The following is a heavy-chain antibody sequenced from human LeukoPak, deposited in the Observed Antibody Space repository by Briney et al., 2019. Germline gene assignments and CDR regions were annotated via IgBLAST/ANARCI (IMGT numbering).Heavy chain of an antibody. CDR2: IYYSGST. V-gene: IGHV4-39*07. CDR3: ARVTGYMIEDYFDY. CDR1: GASISSSSYY. Sequence: SETLSLTCTVSGASISSSSYYWGWIRQPPGKGLEGIGSIYYSGSTNYNPSLKSRVTISVDTSKNQFSLKLSSVTAADTAVYYCARVTGYMIEDYFDYWGQGTLVTVSS. D-gene: IGHD3-9*01. J-gene: IGHJ4*02.